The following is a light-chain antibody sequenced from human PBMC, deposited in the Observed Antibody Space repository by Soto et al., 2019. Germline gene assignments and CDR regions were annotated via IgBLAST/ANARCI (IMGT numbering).Light chain of an antibody. CDR1: NIGSKS. V-gene: IGLV3-21*04. Sequence: SYELTQPPSVSVAPGKTARITCGRNNIGSKSVHWYQQKPGQAPVLVIYYDSDRPSGIPERFSGSNSGNTATLIISRVEAGDEADYYRHVWASGSDHWLFGGGTKVTVL. CDR3: HVWASGSDHWL. CDR2: YDS. J-gene: IGLJ3*02.